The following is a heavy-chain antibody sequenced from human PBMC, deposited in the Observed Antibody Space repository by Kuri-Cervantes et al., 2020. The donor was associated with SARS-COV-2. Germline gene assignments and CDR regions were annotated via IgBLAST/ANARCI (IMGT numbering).Heavy chain of an antibody. D-gene: IGHD3-10*01. J-gene: IGHJ4*02. CDR1: GGTFSSYA. Sequence: SVKVSCKASGGTFSSYAISWVRQAPGQGLEWMGGIIPIFGTANYAQKFQGRVTITTDESTSTAYMELSRLRSDDTAVYYCARDLRAFHPPREAGAYYFDYWGQGTLVTVSS. CDR3: ARDLRAFHPPREAGAYYFDY. CDR2: IIPIFGTA. V-gene: IGHV1-69*05.